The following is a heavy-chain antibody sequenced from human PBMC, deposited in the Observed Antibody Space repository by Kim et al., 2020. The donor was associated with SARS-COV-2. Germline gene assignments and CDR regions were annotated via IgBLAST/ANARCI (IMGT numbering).Heavy chain of an antibody. Sequence: GGSLRLSCAASGFTFSSYDMHWVRQATGKGLEWVSAIGTAGDTYYPGSVKGRFTISRENAKNSLYLQMNSLRAGDTAVYYCARQRGTLGDLGGIDAFDIWGQGTMVNVSS. V-gene: IGHV3-13*04. CDR3: ARQRGTLGDLGGIDAFDI. D-gene: IGHD1-26*01. CDR1: GFTFSSYD. CDR2: IGTAGDT. J-gene: IGHJ3*02.